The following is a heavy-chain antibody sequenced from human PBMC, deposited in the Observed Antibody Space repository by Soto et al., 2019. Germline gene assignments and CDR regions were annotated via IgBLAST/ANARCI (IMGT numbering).Heavy chain of an antibody. V-gene: IGHV4-59*01. CDR1: GGSISSYY. Sequence: SETLSLTCTVSGGSISSYYWSWIRQPPGKGLEWIGYIYYSGSTNYNPSLKSRVTISVDTSKNQFSLKLSSVTAADTAVYYCARELLYYDILTGYMDVWGKGTTVTVSS. CDR2: IYYSGST. J-gene: IGHJ6*03. CDR3: ARELLYYDILTGYMDV. D-gene: IGHD3-9*01.